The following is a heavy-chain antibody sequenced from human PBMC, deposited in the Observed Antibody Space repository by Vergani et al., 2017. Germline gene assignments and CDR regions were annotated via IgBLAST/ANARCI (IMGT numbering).Heavy chain of an antibody. J-gene: IGHJ5*01. CDR1: GFAFDRYW. CDR3: VRTEYCTGIACNTRFDS. V-gene: IGHV3-74*01. D-gene: IGHD2-8*02. Sequence: EEQLVESGGGLVQPGGSLRLSCAASGFAFDRYWMHWVRQTPEKGLVWVSRISPDGDITLNADSVKGRFTISRDNARTTLYLQMTNLRADDAGVYYCVRTEYCTGIACNTRFDSWGQGALVTVSS. CDR2: ISPDGDIT.